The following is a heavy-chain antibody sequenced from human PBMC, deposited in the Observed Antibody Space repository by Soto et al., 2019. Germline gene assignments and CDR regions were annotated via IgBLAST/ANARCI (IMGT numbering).Heavy chain of an antibody. CDR3: PRTNSYVSGKFSNMDV. J-gene: IGHJ6*02. CDR1: GYSFTSYW. Sequence: PGESLKISCQGSGYSFTSYWIAWVRQMPGKGLEWMGIIEPGDADTRYSPSFQGQVTISADKSISTAYLQWSSLKASDSAIYYCPRTNSYVSGKFSNMDVWGQWTKVTASS. D-gene: IGHD3-10*01. CDR2: IEPGDADT. V-gene: IGHV5-51*01.